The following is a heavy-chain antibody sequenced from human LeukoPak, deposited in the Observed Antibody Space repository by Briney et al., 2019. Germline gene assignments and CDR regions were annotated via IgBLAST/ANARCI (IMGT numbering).Heavy chain of an antibody. CDR1: GGSISSSSYY. J-gene: IGHJ6*03. CDR3: ARGGGDYYMDV. CDR2: IYYSGST. Sequence: PSETLSLTCTVSGGSISSSSYYWGWIRQPPGKGLEWIGSIYYSGSTYYNPSLKSRVTISVDTSKNQFSLKLSSVTAADTGVYYCARGGGDYYMDVWDKGITVTVSS. D-gene: IGHD3-10*01. V-gene: IGHV4-39*07.